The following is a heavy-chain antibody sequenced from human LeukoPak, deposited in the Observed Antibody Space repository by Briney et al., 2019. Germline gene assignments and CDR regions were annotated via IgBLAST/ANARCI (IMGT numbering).Heavy chain of an antibody. CDR3: ARAPRIAAAGTDYYYMDV. D-gene: IGHD6-13*01. J-gene: IGHJ6*03. Sequence: PGGSLRLSCAASGFTFSSYSMNWVRQAPGKGLGWVSSISSSSSYIYYADSVKGRFTISRDNAKNSLYLQMNSLRAEDTAVYYCARAPRIAAAGTDYYYMDVWGKGTTVTVSS. CDR2: ISSSSSYI. V-gene: IGHV3-21*01. CDR1: GFTFSSYS.